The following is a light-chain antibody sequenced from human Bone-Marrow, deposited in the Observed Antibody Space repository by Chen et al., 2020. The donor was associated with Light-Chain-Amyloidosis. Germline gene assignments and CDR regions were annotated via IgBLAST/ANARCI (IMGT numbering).Light chain of an antibody. CDR1: NMGYTR. V-gene: IGLV3-21*02. CDR3: QVWDRSSDRPV. Sequence: SYVLTQPSSVSVAPGQTATIACGGKNMGYTRLHWYQQTPGQAPLLVVYDDSDRPSGIPERLSGSNSGNTATLTISRVEAGDEADYYCQVWDRSSDRPVFGGGTKLTVL. J-gene: IGLJ3*02. CDR2: DDS.